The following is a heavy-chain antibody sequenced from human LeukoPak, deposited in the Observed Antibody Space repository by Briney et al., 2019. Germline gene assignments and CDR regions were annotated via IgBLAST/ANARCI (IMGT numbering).Heavy chain of an antibody. D-gene: IGHD2-2*01. V-gene: IGHV4-34*01. Sequence: SETLSLTCAVYGGSFSGYYWSWIRQPPGKGLEWIGEINHSGSTNYNPSLKSRVTISVDTSKNQFSLKLSSVTAADTAVYYCARLRYCSSTSCPGWGQGTLVTVSS. J-gene: IGHJ4*02. CDR1: GGSFSGYY. CDR3: ARLRYCSSTSCPG. CDR2: INHSGST.